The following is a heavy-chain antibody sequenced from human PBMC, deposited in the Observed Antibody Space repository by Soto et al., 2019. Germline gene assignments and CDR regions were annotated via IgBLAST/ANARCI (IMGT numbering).Heavy chain of an antibody. CDR1: GFTFSGYI. V-gene: IGHV3-21*01. Sequence: GGSLRLSCAGSGFTFSGYIMNWVRQAPGKGLEWVSSISSTSNNMYYADSVKGRFTMSRDNAKNSLYLQMNSLRVDDTAVHYCARDLASATGTLDYWGQGTLVTVSS. CDR2: ISSTSNNM. D-gene: IGHD1-1*01. CDR3: ARDLASATGTLDY. J-gene: IGHJ4*02.